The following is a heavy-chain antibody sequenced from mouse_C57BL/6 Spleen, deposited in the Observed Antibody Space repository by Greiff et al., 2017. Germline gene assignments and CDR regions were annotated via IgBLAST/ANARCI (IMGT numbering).Heavy chain of an antibody. Sequence: EVKLVESGEGLVKPGGSLKLSCAASGFTFSSYAMSWVRQTPKKRLEWVAYISSGGDYIYYADTLKGRFTFSRDNAWNTLYLHMSSLKSEDTAMYYCTRDGGGFADWGQGTLVTVSA. CDR2: ISSGGDYI. V-gene: IGHV5-9-1*02. CDR3: TRDGGGFAD. CDR1: GFTFSSYA. J-gene: IGHJ3*01.